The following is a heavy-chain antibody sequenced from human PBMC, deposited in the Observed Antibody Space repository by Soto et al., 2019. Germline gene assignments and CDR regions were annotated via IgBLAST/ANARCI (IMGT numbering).Heavy chain of an antibody. D-gene: IGHD3-3*01. CDR1: GYTFTSYG. Sequence: ASVKVSCKASGYTFTSYGISWVRQAPGQGLEWMGWISAYNGNTNYAQKLQGGVTMTTDTSTSTAYMELRSLRSDDTAVYYCARDRVTIFGVDPAEDYYYYGMDVWGQGTTVTVSS. CDR3: ARDRVTIFGVDPAEDYYYYGMDV. V-gene: IGHV1-18*01. J-gene: IGHJ6*02. CDR2: ISAYNGNT.